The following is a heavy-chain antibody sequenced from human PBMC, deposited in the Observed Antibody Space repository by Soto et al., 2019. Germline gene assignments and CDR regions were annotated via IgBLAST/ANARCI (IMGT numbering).Heavy chain of an antibody. CDR2: IYHSGST. Sequence: LSLTCAVSGFSISSGYYWGWIRQPPGKGLEWIGSIYHSGSTYYNPSLKSRVTISVDTSKNQFSPKLSSVTAADTAVYYCATSGSGSWGQGTLVTVSS. V-gene: IGHV4-38-2*01. CDR3: ATSGSGS. CDR1: GFSISSGYY. D-gene: IGHD3-10*01. J-gene: IGHJ4*02.